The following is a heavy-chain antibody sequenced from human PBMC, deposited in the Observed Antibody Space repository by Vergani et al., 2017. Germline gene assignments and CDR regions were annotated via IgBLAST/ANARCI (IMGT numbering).Heavy chain of an antibody. CDR2: SIPIFGTA. J-gene: IGHJ5*02. D-gene: IGHD7-27*01. Sequence: QVQLVQSGAEVKKPGSSVKVSCKASGGTFSNYAISWVRQAPGQDFEWMGRSIPIFGTANYAQKFQGRVTITADGSTSTAYMELNSLRSEDTAMYYCAKERLGVGFDPWGQGTLVTVSS. CDR1: GGTFSNYA. CDR3: AKERLGVGFDP. V-gene: IGHV1-69*13.